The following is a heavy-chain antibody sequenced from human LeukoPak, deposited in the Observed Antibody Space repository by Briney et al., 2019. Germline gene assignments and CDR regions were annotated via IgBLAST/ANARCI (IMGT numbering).Heavy chain of an antibody. CDR1: GFTFSSYS. CDR3: AKDRGEEVLLWFREFGWFDP. Sequence: GGSLRLSCAASGFTFSSYSMNWVRQAPGKGLEWVSSISSSSSYIYYADSVKGRFTISRDNSKNTLYLQMNSLRAEDTAVYYCAKDRGEEVLLWFREFGWFDPWGQGTLVTVSS. V-gene: IGHV3-21*01. D-gene: IGHD3-10*01. CDR2: ISSSSSYI. J-gene: IGHJ5*02.